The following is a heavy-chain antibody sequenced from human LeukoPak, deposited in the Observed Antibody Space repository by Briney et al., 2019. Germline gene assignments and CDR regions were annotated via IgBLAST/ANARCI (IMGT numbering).Heavy chain of an antibody. Sequence: GASVKVSCKASGYTFTSYGISWVRQAPGQGLEWMGWISAYNGNTNYAQKLQGRVTMTTDTSTSTAYMELRSLRSDDTAVYYCARAYYYGSGSYVKQHQNWFDPWGQGTLVTVSS. CDR2: ISAYNGNT. D-gene: IGHD3-10*01. V-gene: IGHV1-18*01. J-gene: IGHJ5*02. CDR3: ARAYYYGSGSYVKQHQNWFDP. CDR1: GYTFTSYG.